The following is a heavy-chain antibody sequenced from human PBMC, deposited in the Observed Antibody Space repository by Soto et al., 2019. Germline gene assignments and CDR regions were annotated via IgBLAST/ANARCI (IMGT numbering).Heavy chain of an antibody. V-gene: IGHV4-59*01. CDR2: VYYSGNT. Sequence: SETLSLTYTFSGCSISPYYWSWIRQPPGKGLEWIGYVYYSGNTNYNPSLESRVTISVDTSRNRFSLNLTSATAADTAVYYCARKGAAASYAHYYMDVWGRGTAVTVSS. J-gene: IGHJ6*03. CDR3: ARKGAAASYAHYYMDV. D-gene: IGHD6-13*01. CDR1: GCSISPYY.